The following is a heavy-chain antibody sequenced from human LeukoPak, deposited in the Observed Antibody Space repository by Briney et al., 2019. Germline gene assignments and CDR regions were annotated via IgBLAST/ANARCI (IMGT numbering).Heavy chain of an antibody. J-gene: IGHJ4*02. V-gene: IGHV3-30*02. CDR2: IRYDGSNK. CDR1: GFTFSSYG. CDR3: AKDRLWVVVVPAAPYFDY. D-gene: IGHD2-2*01. Sequence: GGSLRLSCAASGFTFSSYGMHWVRQAPGKGLEWVAFIRYDGSNKYYADSVKGRFTISRDNSKNTLYLQMNSLRAGDTAVYYCAKDRLWVVVVPAAPYFDYWGQGTLVTVSS.